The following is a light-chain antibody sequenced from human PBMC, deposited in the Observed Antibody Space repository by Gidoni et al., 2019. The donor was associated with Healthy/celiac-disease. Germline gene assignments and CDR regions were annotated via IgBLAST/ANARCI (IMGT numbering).Light chain of an antibody. Sequence: EIVITQSPATLSVSPGERATLSCRASQSVSSNLAWYQQKHGQAPRLLIYGAATRATGIPARFSGSGSGTEFTLTISSLQSEDFAVYYCQQYNNWPLTFGQGTRLEIK. V-gene: IGKV3-15*01. CDR3: QQYNNWPLT. CDR2: GAA. CDR1: QSVSSN. J-gene: IGKJ5*01.